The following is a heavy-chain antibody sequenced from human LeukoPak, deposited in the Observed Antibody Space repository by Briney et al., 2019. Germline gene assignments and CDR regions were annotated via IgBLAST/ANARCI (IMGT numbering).Heavy chain of an antibody. Sequence: GGSLRLSCAASGFTFSDYGIHWVRRAPGKGLEWVAVIWSEGSNKYYADSVKGRFTISRDNSRKTLYLQMNSLRAEDTAVYYCVRASGSFDYWGQGTLVTVSS. CDR1: GFTFSDYG. D-gene: IGHD3-10*01. J-gene: IGHJ4*02. V-gene: IGHV3-33*01. CDR2: IWSEGSNK. CDR3: VRASGSFDY.